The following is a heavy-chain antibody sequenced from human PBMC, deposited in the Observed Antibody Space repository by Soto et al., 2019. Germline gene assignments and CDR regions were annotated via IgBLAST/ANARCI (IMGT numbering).Heavy chain of an antibody. J-gene: IGHJ4*02. CDR3: ASESSGGEFDY. Sequence: QDQLVQSGAEEKEPGASVKVSCKASGYTFTSYAMHWVRQAPGQRLEWMGWINAGNGNTKYSQKFQGRVTITRDTSASTAYMELSSLRSEDTAVYYCASESSGGEFDYWGQGTLVTVSS. D-gene: IGHD2-15*01. CDR2: INAGNGNT. V-gene: IGHV1-3*05. CDR1: GYTFTSYA.